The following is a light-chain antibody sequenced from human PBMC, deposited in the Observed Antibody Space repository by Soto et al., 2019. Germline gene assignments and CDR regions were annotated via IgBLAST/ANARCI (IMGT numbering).Light chain of an antibody. CDR2: NSD. Sequence: QSVLTQPPSASGTPGQRVNISCSGSSSNIGTNSVSWYQHLPGTAPKLIIYNSDRRPSGVPDRFSGSKSDTSASLAISGLQSEDETDYYCAAWDDSLNGPVFGGGTQLTVL. CDR1: SSNIGTNS. J-gene: IGLJ2*01. V-gene: IGLV1-44*01. CDR3: AAWDDSLNGPV.